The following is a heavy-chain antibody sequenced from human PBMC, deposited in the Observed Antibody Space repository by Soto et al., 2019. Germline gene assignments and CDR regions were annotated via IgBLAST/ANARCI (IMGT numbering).Heavy chain of an antibody. CDR2: ISGSGGSP. CDR1: GFTFNNYA. J-gene: IGHJ4*02. Sequence: GGSLRLSCAASGFTFNNYAMTWVRQAPGKGLEWVSSISGSGGSPYYADSVKGRFTISRDNSKNTLFLQMNSLRAEDTAVYYCAKGLGRPNWPLDYWGQGTLVTVSS. CDR3: AKGLGRPNWPLDY. V-gene: IGHV3-23*01. D-gene: IGHD2-8*01.